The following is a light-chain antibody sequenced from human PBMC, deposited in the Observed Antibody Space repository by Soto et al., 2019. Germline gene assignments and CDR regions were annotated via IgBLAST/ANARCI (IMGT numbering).Light chain of an antibody. CDR2: SAS. V-gene: IGKV3-20*01. CDR3: QQHGRSPVT. J-gene: IGKJ1*01. Sequence: EIVLTQSPGTLSLSPEERATLSCRASQSVSNNYLGWYQQKPGQAPRLLIYSASSKATGVPDRFSGSGSGSDFTLTISRLEPEDFAVYYCQQHGRSPVTFGQGTQVDIK. CDR1: QSVSNNY.